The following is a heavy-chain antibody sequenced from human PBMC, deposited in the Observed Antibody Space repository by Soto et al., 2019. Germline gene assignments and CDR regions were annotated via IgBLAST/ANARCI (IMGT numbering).Heavy chain of an antibody. Sequence: ESGGGVVQPGRSLRLSCAASGFTFSSYGMHWVRQAPGKGLEWVAVISYDGSNKYYADSVKGRFTISRDNSKNTLYLQMNSLRAEDTAVYYCAKDHQRYDYVWGSYRSGFDYWGQGTLVTVSS. CDR1: GFTFSSYG. CDR2: ISYDGSNK. J-gene: IGHJ4*02. V-gene: IGHV3-30*18. D-gene: IGHD3-16*02. CDR3: AKDHQRYDYVWGSYRSGFDY.